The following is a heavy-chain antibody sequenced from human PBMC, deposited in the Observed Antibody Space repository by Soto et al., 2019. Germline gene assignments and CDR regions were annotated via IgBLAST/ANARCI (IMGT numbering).Heavy chain of an antibody. CDR1: GFTFSTYG. Sequence: QVQLVEAGGGVVQPGRSLRLSCVASGFTFSTYGMHWVRQAPGKGLEWVAVISYDGKNKYYADSVKGRLTISRDNSKNTVYLQMSRLRGEDTAVYYCAKGQRCSSTSCYFYLYGMDV. CDR2: ISYDGKNK. CDR3: AKGQRCSSTSCYFYLYGMDV. D-gene: IGHD2-2*01. V-gene: IGHV3-30*18. J-gene: IGHJ6*01.